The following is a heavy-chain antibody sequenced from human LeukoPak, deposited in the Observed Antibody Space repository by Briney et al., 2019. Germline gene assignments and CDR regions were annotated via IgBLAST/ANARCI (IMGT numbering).Heavy chain of an antibody. CDR3: ARRDIVVVPAAIFGAFDI. Sequence: GGSLRLSCAASGFTFLSYNMNWVRQAPGKGLEWVSSISSTSSSYIYYADSVKGRFTISRDNAKNSLYLQMNSLRAEDTALYYCARRDIVVVPAAIFGAFDIWGQGTMVTVSS. CDR2: ISSTSSSYI. V-gene: IGHV3-21*04. J-gene: IGHJ3*02. CDR1: GFTFLSYN. D-gene: IGHD2-2*02.